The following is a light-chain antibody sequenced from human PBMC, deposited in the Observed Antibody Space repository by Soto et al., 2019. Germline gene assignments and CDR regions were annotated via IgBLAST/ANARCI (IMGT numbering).Light chain of an antibody. V-gene: IGKV3-20*01. CDR3: HQYHYWSRPS. J-gene: IGKJ4*01. Sequence: EIVLTQSPGTLSLSPGERATLSCRASQSLRSDFLAWYQQKPGQAPRLLIYASSTRATGIPDRFSGSGSGTDFTLTITRLEPEDFAVYYCHQYHYWSRPSFGGGTKVEI. CDR2: ASS. CDR1: QSLRSDF.